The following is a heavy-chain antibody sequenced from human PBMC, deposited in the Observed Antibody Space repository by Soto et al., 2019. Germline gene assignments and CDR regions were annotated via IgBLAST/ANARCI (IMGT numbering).Heavy chain of an antibody. CDR1: GFTFSSYW. D-gene: IGHD2-2*01. CDR3: ARDLVVVVPAAPGHYYYYGMDV. J-gene: IGHJ6*02. CDR2: IKQDGSEK. Sequence: GSLRLSCAASGFTFSSYWMSWVRQAPGKGLEWVANIKQDGSEKYYVDSVKGRFTISRDNAKNSLYLQMNSLRAEDTAVYYCARDLVVVVPAAPGHYYYYGMDVWGQGTTVTVSS. V-gene: IGHV3-7*01.